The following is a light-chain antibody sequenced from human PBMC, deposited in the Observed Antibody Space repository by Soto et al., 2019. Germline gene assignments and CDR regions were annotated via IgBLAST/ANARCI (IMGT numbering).Light chain of an antibody. CDR2: WAS. V-gene: IGKV4-1*01. CDR1: QSVLYSSNNKNY. CDR3: QQFYSDPFT. J-gene: IGKJ3*01. Sequence: DIVMTQSPDSLTVSLGERATINCKSSQSVLYSSNNKNYLAWYQQKPGQPPKLLIYWASTLESGVPDRFSGSGSGTDFTLTISNLQAEDVAVYYCQQFYSDPFTFGPGTKVDIK.